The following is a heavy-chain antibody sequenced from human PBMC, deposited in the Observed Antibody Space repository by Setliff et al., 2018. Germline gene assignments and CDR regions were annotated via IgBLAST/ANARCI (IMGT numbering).Heavy chain of an antibody. V-gene: IGHV4-34*01. CDR3: ARRWNFGPYGSGIHDGFDM. D-gene: IGHD3-10*01. CDR2: INHYGST. J-gene: IGHJ3*02. CDR1: DGSFSDYY. Sequence: PSETLSLTCAVYDGSFSDYYWTWIRQPPGKGLEWIGEINHYGSTNYKSSLRSRVTISLDTSENQFSLRLSSVTAADTAVYYCARRWNFGPYGSGIHDGFDMWGQGTMVT.